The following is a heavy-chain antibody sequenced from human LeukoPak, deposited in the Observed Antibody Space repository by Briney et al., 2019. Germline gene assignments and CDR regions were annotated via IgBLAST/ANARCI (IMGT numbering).Heavy chain of an antibody. Sequence: GGSLRLSCAGSGFTFSSYAMTCVRQAPEKAMEGGSDISGGGDIIKYADSVKGRFTISSNNSNTTLYLQMNSLRAEDTAVYYCAKDRYSIWYLTIDHWGQGTLVTVSS. D-gene: IGHD6-13*01. J-gene: IGHJ4*02. CDR1: GFTFSSYA. V-gene: IGHV3-23*01. CDR3: AKDRYSIWYLTIDH. CDR2: ISGGGDII.